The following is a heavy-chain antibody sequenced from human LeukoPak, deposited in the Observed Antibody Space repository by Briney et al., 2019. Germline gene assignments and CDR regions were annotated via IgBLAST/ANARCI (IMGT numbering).Heavy chain of an antibody. CDR2: IYYSGST. J-gene: IGHJ4*02. D-gene: IGHD5-12*01. CDR1: GGSISSYY. Sequence: SETLSLTCTVSGGSISSYYWSWIRQPPGKGLEWIGYIYYSGSTNYNPSLKSRVTISVDTSKNQFSLKLSSVTAADTAAYYCARESPGGYDDDYWGQGTLVTVSS. CDR3: ARESPGGYDDDY. V-gene: IGHV4-59*01.